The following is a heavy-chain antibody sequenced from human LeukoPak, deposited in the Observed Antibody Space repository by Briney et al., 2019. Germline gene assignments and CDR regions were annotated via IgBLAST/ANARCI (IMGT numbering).Heavy chain of an antibody. V-gene: IGHV3-73*01. CDR1: GFTFSDSA. J-gene: IGHJ4*02. CDR2: IRSKANNYAT. CDR3: TRLVGDWGHDS. Sequence: PGGSLKLSCAASGFTFSDSAMHWVRQASGQGLEWVGHIRSKANNYATAYAASVKGRFTISRDDSKNTAYLQMHSLNTEDTALYYRTRLVGDWGHDSWGQGTLITVSS. D-gene: IGHD2-21*02.